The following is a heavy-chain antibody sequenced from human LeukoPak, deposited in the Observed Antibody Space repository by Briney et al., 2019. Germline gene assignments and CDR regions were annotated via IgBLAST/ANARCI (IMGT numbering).Heavy chain of an antibody. CDR1: GESFSGYY. Sequence: PSETLSLTCAVYGESFSGYYWSWIRQPPGRGLEWIGEINHSGSTSYSASLKSRVTISVDTSKNQFSLKLNSVTAADTAVYYCARGDIAAGGAPFAYWGQGTLVTVSS. J-gene: IGHJ4*02. D-gene: IGHD6-13*01. CDR3: ARGDIAAGGAPFAY. CDR2: INHSGST. V-gene: IGHV4-34*01.